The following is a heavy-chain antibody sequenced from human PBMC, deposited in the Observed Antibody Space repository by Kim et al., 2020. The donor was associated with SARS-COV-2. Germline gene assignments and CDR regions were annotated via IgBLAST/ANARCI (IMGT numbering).Heavy chain of an antibody. D-gene: IGHD6-13*01. Sequence: TPSLKSRVTISVDTSKNQFSLKLSSVTAADTAVYYCARVSSSWYGNWFDPWGQGTLVTVSS. V-gene: IGHV4-34*01. J-gene: IGHJ5*02. CDR3: ARVSSSWYGNWFDP.